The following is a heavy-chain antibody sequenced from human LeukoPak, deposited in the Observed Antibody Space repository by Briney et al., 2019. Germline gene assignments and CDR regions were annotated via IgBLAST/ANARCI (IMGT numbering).Heavy chain of an antibody. V-gene: IGHV3-7*01. J-gene: IGHJ4*02. CDR1: GFTFSDYW. CDR3: ARVVAGSTLDY. CDR2: IKQDGSEK. D-gene: IGHD6-19*01. Sequence: PGGSLRLSCAASGFTFSDYWMSWVRQAPGKGLEWVANIKQDGSEKYYVDSVKGRFTISRDNAKNSLYLQMNSLRAEDTAVYYCARVVAGSTLDYWGQGTLVTVSS.